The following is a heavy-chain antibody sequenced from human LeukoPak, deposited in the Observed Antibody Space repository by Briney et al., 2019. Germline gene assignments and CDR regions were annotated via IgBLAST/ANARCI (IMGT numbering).Heavy chain of an antibody. CDR1: GFTFDDYA. D-gene: IGHD2-15*01. J-gene: IGHJ1*01. V-gene: IGHV3-9*01. CDR3: AKEVGYCSGGSCYDLGYFQH. Sequence: GGSLRLSCAASGFTFDDYAMHWVRQAPGKGLEWVSGISWNSGSIGYADSVKGRFTISRDNAKNSLYLQMNSLRAEDTALYYCAKEVGYCSGGSCYDLGYFQHWGQGTLVTVSS. CDR2: ISWNSGSI.